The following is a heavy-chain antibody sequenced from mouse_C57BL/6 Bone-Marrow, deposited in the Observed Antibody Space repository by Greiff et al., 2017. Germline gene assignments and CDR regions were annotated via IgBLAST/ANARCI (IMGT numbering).Heavy chain of an antibody. Sequence: QVTLKESGPGILQPSQTLSLSCSFSGFSLSTFGMGVGWIRQPSGQGLEWLAHIWWGDAKSYNPALKSLLTISKDTSKNQVFLKIDNVDTADTATYYCARIGEVTRDYAIGYWGQRTSVTVAA. J-gene: IGHJ4*01. CDR2: IWWGDAK. CDR3: ARIGEVTRDYAIGY. CDR1: GFSLSTFGMG. V-gene: IGHV8-8*01. D-gene: IGHD2-2*01.